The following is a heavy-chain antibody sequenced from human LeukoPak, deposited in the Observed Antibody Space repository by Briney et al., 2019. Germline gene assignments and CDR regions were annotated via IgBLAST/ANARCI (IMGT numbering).Heavy chain of an antibody. CDR1: GGSISSSNW. CDR3: ARVNYYYYYMDV. Sequence: SGTLSLTCAVSGGSISSSNWWSWVRQPPGKGLEWIGEICHSGSTNYNPSLESRVTISVDKSKNQFSLKLSSVTAADTAVYYCARVNYYYYYMDVWGKGTTVTISS. J-gene: IGHJ6*03. CDR2: ICHSGST. V-gene: IGHV4-4*02.